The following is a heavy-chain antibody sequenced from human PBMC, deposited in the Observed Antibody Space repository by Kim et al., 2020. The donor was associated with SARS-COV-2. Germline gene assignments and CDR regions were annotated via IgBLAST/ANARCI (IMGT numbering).Heavy chain of an antibody. V-gene: IGHV4-4*02. CDR3: ARAPYYYGSGSSPSVRQFDP. CDR1: GGSISSSNW. D-gene: IGHD3-10*01. Sequence: SETLSLTCAVSGGSISSSNWWSWVRQPPGKGLEWIGEIYHSGSTNYNPSLKSRVTISVDKSKNQFSLKLSSVTAADTAVYYCARAPYYYGSGSSPSVRQFDPWGQGTLVTVSS. CDR2: IYHSGST. J-gene: IGHJ5*02.